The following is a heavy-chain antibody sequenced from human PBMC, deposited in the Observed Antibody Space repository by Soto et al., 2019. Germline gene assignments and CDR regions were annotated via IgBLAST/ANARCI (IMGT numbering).Heavy chain of an antibody. CDR1: GGSFSGYY. CDR2: INHSGST. D-gene: IGHD4-4*01. CDR3: ARKRMTTRPNWVDH. V-gene: IGHV4-34*01. Sequence: KPSETLSLTCAVYGGSFSGYYCSWIRQPPGKGLEWIGEINHSGSTNYNPSLKSRVTISVDTSKNQFSLKLSSVTAADTAVYYCARKRMTTRPNWVDHWGKGNLVT. J-gene: IGHJ5*02.